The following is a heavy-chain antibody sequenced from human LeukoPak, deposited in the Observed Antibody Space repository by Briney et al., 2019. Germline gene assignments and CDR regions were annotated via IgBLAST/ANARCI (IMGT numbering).Heavy chain of an antibody. D-gene: IGHD3-10*01. Sequence: GGSPRLSCAASGFTFSSYSMNWVRQAPGKGLEWVSYISSSSSTIYYADSVKGRFTISRDNAKNSLYLQMNSLRAEDTAVYYCARALPSITMVRGVIPPFDYWGQGTLVTVSS. V-gene: IGHV3-48*01. CDR2: ISSSSSTI. CDR3: ARALPSITMVRGVIPPFDY. CDR1: GFTFSSYS. J-gene: IGHJ4*02.